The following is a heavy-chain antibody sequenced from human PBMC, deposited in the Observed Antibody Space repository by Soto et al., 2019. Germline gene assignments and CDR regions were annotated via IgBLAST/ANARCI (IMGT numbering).Heavy chain of an antibody. CDR2: ISAYNGNT. V-gene: IGHV1-18*01. D-gene: IGHD3-9*01. CDR3: ARAAGFDILNWYFDL. J-gene: IGHJ2*01. CDR1: GYTFTSYG. Sequence: QVQLVQSGAEVKKPGASVKVSCKASGYTFTSYGISWVRQAPGQGLEWMGWISAYNGNTNYAQKLQGRVTMTTDTSXXTAYMELRSLRSDDTAVYYCARAAGFDILNWYFDLWGRGTLVTVSS.